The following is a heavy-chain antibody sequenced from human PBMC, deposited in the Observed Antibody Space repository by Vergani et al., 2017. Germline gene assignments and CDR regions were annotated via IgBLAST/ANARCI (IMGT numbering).Heavy chain of an antibody. V-gene: IGHV3-15*07. CDR2: IKSTFDRGTT. CDR3: TTDPRYCGGGSYYWLRGHHYYGMDV. Sequence: EVQLVESGGGIVKPGGSLRLSCVASGFSFRNAWMNWVRRTPGKGLEWVGRIKSTFDRGTTDYAAAVKGKLTISRDDSKHTLFLQMNGLKTEDIGVYYCTTDPRYCGGGSYYWLRGHHYYGMDVWGQGTTVTVSS. J-gene: IGHJ6*02. D-gene: IGHD2-15*01. CDR1: GFSFRNAW.